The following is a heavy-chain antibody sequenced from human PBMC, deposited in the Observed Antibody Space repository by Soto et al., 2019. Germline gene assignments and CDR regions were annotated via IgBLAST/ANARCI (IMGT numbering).Heavy chain of an antibody. CDR1: GYSISIGNY. Sequence: LSLTCPVSGYSISIGNYWGWIRQPPGKRLEWIGSIYQSGSTYYNPSLRSRATISVDTSKNQFSLKLSSVTAADTAVYYCARALGAPLYYFDCWGQGILVTVSS. J-gene: IGHJ4*02. V-gene: IGHV4-38-2*02. CDR3: ARALGAPLYYFDC. D-gene: IGHD1-26*01. CDR2: IYQSGST.